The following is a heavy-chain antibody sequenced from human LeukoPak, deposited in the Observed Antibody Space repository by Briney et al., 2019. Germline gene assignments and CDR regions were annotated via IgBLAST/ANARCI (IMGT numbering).Heavy chain of an antibody. D-gene: IGHD3-22*01. CDR1: GGTFSSYA. CDR3: ARGCARGGHYHDSGDAFDI. J-gene: IGHJ3*02. V-gene: IGHV1-69*04. Sequence: GASVKVSCKASGGTFSSYAISWVRQAPGQGLEWMGRIIPILGIANYAQKFQGRVTMTRDTSTSTVYMELSSLRSEDTAVYYCARGCARGGHYHDSGDAFDIWGQGTMVTVSS. CDR2: IIPILGIA.